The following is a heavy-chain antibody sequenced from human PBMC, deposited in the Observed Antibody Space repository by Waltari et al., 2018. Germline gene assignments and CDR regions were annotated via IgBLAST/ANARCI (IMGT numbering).Heavy chain of an antibody. V-gene: IGHV3-73*02. D-gene: IGHD3-22*01. J-gene: IGHJ5*02. Sequence: EVQLVESGGGLVQPGGSLKLSCAASGFTFSGSAMHWVRQASGKGLEWVGRIRSKANSYATAYAASVKGRFTISRDDSKNTAYLQMNSLKTEDTAVYYCTSSVYYYDSSGPPWGQGTLVTVSS. CDR3: TSSVYYYDSSGPP. CDR2: IRSKANSYAT. CDR1: GFTFSGSA.